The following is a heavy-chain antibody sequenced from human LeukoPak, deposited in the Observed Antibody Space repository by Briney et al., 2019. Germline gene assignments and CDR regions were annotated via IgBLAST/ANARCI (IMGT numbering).Heavy chain of an antibody. V-gene: IGHV3-30*04. D-gene: IGHD6-19*01. CDR3: ARDRQSSGRGAPTLFDP. CDR1: GFTFSSYA. J-gene: IGHJ5*02. CDR2: ISYDGSNK. Sequence: GGSLRLSCAASGFTFSSYAMHWVRQAPGKGLEWVAVISYDGSNKYYADSVKGRFTISRDNSKNTLYLQMNSLRAEDTAVYYCARDRQSSGRGAPTLFDPWGQGTLVTVSS.